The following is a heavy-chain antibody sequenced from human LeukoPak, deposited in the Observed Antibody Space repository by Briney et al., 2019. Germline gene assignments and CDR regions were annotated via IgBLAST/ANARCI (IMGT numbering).Heavy chain of an antibody. CDR2: IWYDGSNK. CDR3: ARDGEDSGYDLDY. Sequence: GGSLRLSCAASGFTFSSYGMHWVRQAPGKGLEWVAVIWYDGSNKYYADSVKGRFTISRDNSKNTLYLQMNSLRAEDTAVYYCARDGEDSGYDLDYWGQGTLVTVSS. V-gene: IGHV3-33*01. J-gene: IGHJ4*02. CDR1: GFTFSSYG. D-gene: IGHD5-12*01.